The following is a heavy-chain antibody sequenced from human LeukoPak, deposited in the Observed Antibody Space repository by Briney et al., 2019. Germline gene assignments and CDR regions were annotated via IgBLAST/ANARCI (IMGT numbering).Heavy chain of an antibody. D-gene: IGHD1-26*01. V-gene: IGHV3-21*01. CDR1: GFTLSSYR. CDR3: ASTGSYLFDY. CDR2: ISSSSSYI. Sequence: GGSLGLSWAASGFTLSSYRINGAGKAQGKGLEWVSSISSSSSYIYYADSVKGRFTISRDNAKNSLYLQMNSLRAEDTAVYYCASTGSYLFDYWGQGTLVTVSS. J-gene: IGHJ4*02.